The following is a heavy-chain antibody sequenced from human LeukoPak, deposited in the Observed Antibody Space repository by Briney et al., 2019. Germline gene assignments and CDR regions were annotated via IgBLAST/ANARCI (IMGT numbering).Heavy chain of an antibody. CDR1: GFTFSSYS. J-gene: IGHJ6*02. CDR3: ARGRAEHYYGMDV. CDR2: ISSSSSTI. Sequence: GGSLRLFCAASGFTFSSYSMNWVRQAPGKGLEWVSYISSSSSTIYYADSVKGRFTISRDNAKNSLYLQMNSLRAEDTAVYYCARGRAEHYYGMDVWGQGTTVTVSS. V-gene: IGHV3-48*04.